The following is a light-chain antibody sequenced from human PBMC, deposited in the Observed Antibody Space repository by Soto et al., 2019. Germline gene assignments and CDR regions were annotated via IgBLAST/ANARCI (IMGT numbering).Light chain of an antibody. CDR3: QQRSDWPCT. J-gene: IGKJ2*02. CDR1: QNIKYY. CDR2: DAS. V-gene: IGKV3-11*01. Sequence: EIVLTQSPATLSLSPGERATLSCRASQNIKYYLAWYQQKLGQAPRLLIYDASNRATGIPARFSGSGSGTDFTLTISSLEPEDFAVYYCQQRSDWPCTFGQGTKLEIK.